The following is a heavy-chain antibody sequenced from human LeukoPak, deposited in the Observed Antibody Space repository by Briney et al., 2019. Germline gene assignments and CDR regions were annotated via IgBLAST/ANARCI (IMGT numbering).Heavy chain of an antibody. Sequence: GGSLRLSCAASGFTFSSYAMHWVRQAPGKGLEWVAVKSYDGSNKYYADSVKGRFTISRDNSKNTLYLQMNSLRAEDTAVYYCASGFRYCSSTSCYDFGYYGMDVWGKGTTVTVSS. CDR2: KSYDGSNK. J-gene: IGHJ6*04. V-gene: IGHV3-30*04. CDR1: GFTFSSYA. CDR3: ASGFRYCSSTSCYDFGYYGMDV. D-gene: IGHD2-2*01.